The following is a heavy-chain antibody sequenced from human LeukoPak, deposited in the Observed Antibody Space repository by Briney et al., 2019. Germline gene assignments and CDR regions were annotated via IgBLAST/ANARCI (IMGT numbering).Heavy chain of an antibody. V-gene: IGHV3-7*01. CDR1: GFTFSPYW. CDR2: IKQDGSEK. J-gene: IGHJ4*02. D-gene: IGHD3-22*01. CDR3: ARDGDVSGYSD. Sequence: GGSLRLSCAGSGFTFSPYWMSWVRQAPGKGLEWVANIKQDGSEKYYVGSVKGRFAISRDNAKNSLYLQMNSLRAEDTAVYYCARDGDVSGYSDWGQGTPVTVSS.